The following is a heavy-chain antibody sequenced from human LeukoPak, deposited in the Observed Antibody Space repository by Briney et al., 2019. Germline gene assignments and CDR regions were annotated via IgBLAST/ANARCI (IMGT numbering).Heavy chain of an antibody. V-gene: IGHV4-59*08. Sequence: SETLCLTCTVSGGSISSYYWSWIRQPPGKGLEWIGYIYYTGSTNYNPSLKSRVTISVDTSNNQFSLKLNSVTAADTAVYYCATAENSSGWFGYWGQGTLVTVSS. CDR3: ATAENSSGWFGY. D-gene: IGHD6-19*01. CDR1: GGSISSYY. CDR2: IYYTGST. J-gene: IGHJ4*02.